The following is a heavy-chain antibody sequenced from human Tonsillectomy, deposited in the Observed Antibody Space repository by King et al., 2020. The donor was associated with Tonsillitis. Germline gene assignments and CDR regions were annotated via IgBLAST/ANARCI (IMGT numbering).Heavy chain of an antibody. D-gene: IGHD5-18*01. CDR2: ISYDGSNK. Sequence: VHLVESGGGVVQPGRSLRLSCGASGFTFSSHAMHWVRQAPGKGLEWVAVISYDGSNKYYADSVKGRFTISRDNSKNTLYLQMNSLRAEDTAVYYCASHSVDTDYYYNYMDVWGKGTTVTVSS. V-gene: IGHV3-30*01. CDR1: GFTFSSHA. CDR3: ASHSVDTDYYYNYMDV. J-gene: IGHJ6*03.